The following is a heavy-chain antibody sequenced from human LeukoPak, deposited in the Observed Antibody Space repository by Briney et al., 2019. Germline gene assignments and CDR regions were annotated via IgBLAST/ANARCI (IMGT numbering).Heavy chain of an antibody. CDR2: IDPNTGDT. D-gene: IGHD3-10*01. CDR3: ARLGLHGSGTYYFFDY. J-gene: IGHJ4*02. Sequence: ASVKVSCEASGQSLTGYFIHWVRQAPGQGLEWVGRIDPNTGDTIYAQNFQGRVTVTSATSISTAYMELSRLTSDDTAVYFCARLGLHGSGTYYFFDYWGQGTLLTVSS. V-gene: IGHV1-2*06. CDR1: GQSLTGYF.